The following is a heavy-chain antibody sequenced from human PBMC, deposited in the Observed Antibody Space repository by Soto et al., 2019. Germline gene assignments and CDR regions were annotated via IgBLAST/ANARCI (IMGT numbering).Heavy chain of an antibody. CDR1: CGSISSGGYY. D-gene: IGHD3-22*01. Sequence: PSETLSLTCTVSCGSISSGGYYWSWIRQHPGKGLEWIGYIYYSGSTYYNPSLKSRVTISVDTSKNQFSLKLSSVTAADTAVYYCARDRAYYYDSSGYTQWGQGTLVTVSS. CDR3: ARDRAYYYDSSGYTQ. CDR2: IYYSGST. J-gene: IGHJ4*02. V-gene: IGHV4-31*03.